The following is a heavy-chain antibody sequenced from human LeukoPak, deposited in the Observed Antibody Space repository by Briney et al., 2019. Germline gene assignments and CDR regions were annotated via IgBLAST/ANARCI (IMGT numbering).Heavy chain of an antibody. Sequence: GGSLRLSCAASGFTFDDYGMSWDRQVPGKGLEWVSGTNWNGGSTGYADSVKGRLTISRDNAKKSLYLQMNSLRAEDTALYHCARVSSGGSFYYFDYWGQGTLVTVSS. CDR1: GFTFDDYG. CDR3: ARVSSGGSFYYFDY. CDR2: TNWNGGST. D-gene: IGHD6-19*01. V-gene: IGHV3-20*01. J-gene: IGHJ4*02.